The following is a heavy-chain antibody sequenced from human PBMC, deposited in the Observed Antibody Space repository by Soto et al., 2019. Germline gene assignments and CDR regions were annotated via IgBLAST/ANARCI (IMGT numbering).Heavy chain of an antibody. CDR2: ISGYSGHT. J-gene: IGHJ5*02. CDR3: ARHRGPTTAENWFDP. CDR1: GYTFFTYD. Sequence: QVQLVQSGPEVKNPGASVKVSCKASGYTFFTYDISWVRQAPGQGLEWMGWISGYSGHTLYAQKFQGRVNMTRDTSTTKAYMELRSLRSDDMAVYYCARHRGPTTAENWFDPWGQGTLVTVSS. D-gene: IGHD6-13*01. V-gene: IGHV1-18*03.